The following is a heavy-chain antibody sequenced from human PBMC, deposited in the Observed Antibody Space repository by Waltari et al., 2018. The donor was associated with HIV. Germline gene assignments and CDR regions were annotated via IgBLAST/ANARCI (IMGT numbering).Heavy chain of an antibody. D-gene: IGHD3-16*01. V-gene: IGHV4-59*01. Sequence: QVQVQESGPGLVKPSETLSLTCTVSGDSISSYYWSWIRQPPGKGLEWVGYVYYTGTTHDNPSLKSRVTISLDTSKKQFFLRLTSVTAADTAVYYCARVGAASRNYFYYGVDVWGQGSTVTVSS. CDR3: ARVGAASRNYFYYGVDV. CDR2: VYYTGTT. J-gene: IGHJ6*02. CDR1: GDSISSYY.